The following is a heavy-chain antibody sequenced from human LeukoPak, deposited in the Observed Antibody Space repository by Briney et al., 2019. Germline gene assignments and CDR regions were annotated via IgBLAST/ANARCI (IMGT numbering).Heavy chain of an antibody. Sequence: GGSLRLSCAASGFTVSSNYMSWVRQAPGKGLEWVSVIYSGGSTYYADSVKGRFTISRDNSKNTLYLQTNSLRAEDTAVYYCARGSAAKAVVAATRGFDYWGQGTLVTVSS. CDR3: ARGSAAKAVVAATRGFDY. CDR1: GFTVSSNY. J-gene: IGHJ4*02. CDR2: IYSGGST. V-gene: IGHV3-66*01. D-gene: IGHD2-15*01.